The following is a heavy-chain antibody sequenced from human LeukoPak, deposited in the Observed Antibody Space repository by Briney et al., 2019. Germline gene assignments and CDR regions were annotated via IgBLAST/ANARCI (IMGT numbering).Heavy chain of an antibody. D-gene: IGHD5-18*01. J-gene: IGHJ3*02. CDR2: IIPIFGTA. V-gene: IGHV1-69*01. Sequence: SVKVSCKASGGTFSSYAISWVRQAPGQGLGWMGGIIPIFGTANYAQKFQGRVTITADESTSTAYMELSSLRSEDTAVYYCAREGDQYSYGPGAFDIWGQGTMVTVSS. CDR1: GGTFSSYA. CDR3: AREGDQYSYGPGAFDI.